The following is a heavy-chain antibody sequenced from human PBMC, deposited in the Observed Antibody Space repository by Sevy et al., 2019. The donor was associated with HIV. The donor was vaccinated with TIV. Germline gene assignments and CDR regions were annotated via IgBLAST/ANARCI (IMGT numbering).Heavy chain of an antibody. J-gene: IGHJ4*02. Sequence: ASVKVSCKASSYTFSNYGITWVRQAPGQGLEWVGWISGFNGNTKYAQKFQGRVTVTTDTSTTTVYMELRSLRSDDPAVYYCARGYSSTYYGSVDYWGQGTLVTVSS. CDR1: SYTFSNYG. CDR2: ISGFNGNT. CDR3: ARGYSSTYYGSVDY. D-gene: IGHD6-13*01. V-gene: IGHV1-18*01.